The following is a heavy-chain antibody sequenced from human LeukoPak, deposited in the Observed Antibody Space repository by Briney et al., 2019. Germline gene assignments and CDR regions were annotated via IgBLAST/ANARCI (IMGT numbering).Heavy chain of an antibody. CDR2: ISWNSGSI. D-gene: IGHD6-19*01. CDR1: GFTFDDYA. Sequence: PGGSLRLSCAASGFTFDDYAMHWVRQAPGKGLEWVSGISWNSGSIGYADSVKGRFTISRDNAKNSLYLQMNSLRAEDTALYYCAKDHGRVAVAVDLWGQGTLVAVSS. J-gene: IGHJ5*02. CDR3: AKDHGRVAVAVDL. V-gene: IGHV3-9*01.